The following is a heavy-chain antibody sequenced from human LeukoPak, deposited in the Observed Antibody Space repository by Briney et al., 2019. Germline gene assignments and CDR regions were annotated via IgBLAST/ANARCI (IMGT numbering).Heavy chain of an antibody. Sequence: GGSLRLSCAASGFTFDDYAMHWVRQAPGKGLEWVSGISWNSGSIGYADSVKGRFTISRDNAKNSLYLQMNSLRAEDTALYYCAKHAYSGYDSGWFDPWGQGTLVTVSS. V-gene: IGHV3-9*01. J-gene: IGHJ5*02. CDR3: AKHAYSGYDSGWFDP. CDR2: ISWNSGSI. D-gene: IGHD5-12*01. CDR1: GFTFDDYA.